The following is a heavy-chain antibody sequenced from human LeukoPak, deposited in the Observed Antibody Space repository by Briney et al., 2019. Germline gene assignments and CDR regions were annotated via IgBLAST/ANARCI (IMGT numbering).Heavy chain of an antibody. CDR1: GFTFSSYG. CDR2: ISGSGGST. D-gene: IGHD6-13*01. Sequence: GGSLRLSCAASGFTFSSYGMSWVRQAPGKGLEWVSAISGSGGSTYYADSVKGRFTISRDNSKNTLYLQMNSLRAEDTAVYCCAKDPWGGSSWYWFDPWGQGTLVTVSS. J-gene: IGHJ5*02. V-gene: IGHV3-23*01. CDR3: AKDPWGGSSWYWFDP.